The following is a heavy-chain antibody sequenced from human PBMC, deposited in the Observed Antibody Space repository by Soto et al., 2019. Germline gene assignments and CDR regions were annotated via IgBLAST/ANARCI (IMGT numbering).Heavy chain of an antibody. CDR3: AKTGSSGWYGRPSVDY. V-gene: IGHV3-23*01. CDR2: ISGSGGST. Sequence: HPGGSLRLSCAASGXTFSSYSMNWVRQAPGKGLEWVSAISGSGGSTYYADSVKGRFTISRDNSKNTLYLQMNSLRAEDTAVYYCAKTGSSGWYGRPSVDYWGQGTLVTVSS. CDR1: GXTFSSYS. D-gene: IGHD6-19*01. J-gene: IGHJ4*02.